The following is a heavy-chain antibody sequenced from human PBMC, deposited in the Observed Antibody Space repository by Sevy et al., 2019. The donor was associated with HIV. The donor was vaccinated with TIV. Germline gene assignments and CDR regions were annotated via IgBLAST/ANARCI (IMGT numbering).Heavy chain of an antibody. CDR1: GFTFDDYA. Sequence: GGSLRLSCAASGFTFDDYAMHWVRQAPGKGLEWVSGISWNSGSIGYAHSVKGRFTISRDNAKNSLYLQMNSLRAEDTALYYCAKGDSSSWYGTLYYYYYGMDVWGQGTTVTVSS. D-gene: IGHD6-13*01. J-gene: IGHJ6*02. CDR2: ISWNSGSI. CDR3: AKGDSSSWYGTLYYYYYGMDV. V-gene: IGHV3-9*01.